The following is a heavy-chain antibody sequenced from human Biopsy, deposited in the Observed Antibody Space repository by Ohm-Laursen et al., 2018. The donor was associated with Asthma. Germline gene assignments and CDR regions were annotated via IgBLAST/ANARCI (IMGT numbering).Heavy chain of an antibody. V-gene: IGHV3-30*18. CDR1: GFTFSRYG. Sequence: SLRLSCAASGFTFSRYGMHWVCQAPGKGLEWVALTSYDGTKKYYLDSVKGRFSISRDNSRNTLHLEMNSLRAEDTAVYFCAKEVFPGWELRRGPDSWGQGTLVTVSS. CDR2: TSYDGTKK. J-gene: IGHJ4*02. D-gene: IGHD1-26*01. CDR3: AKEVFPGWELRRGPDS.